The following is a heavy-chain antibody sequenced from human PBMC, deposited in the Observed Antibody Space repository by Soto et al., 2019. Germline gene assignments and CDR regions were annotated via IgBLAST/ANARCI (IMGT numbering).Heavy chain of an antibody. CDR1: GDSLNSSHW. CDR3: AARHFWSRPWTDRRLDY. D-gene: IGHD3-3*02. V-gene: IGHV4-4*02. Sequence: SETLSLTCLLSGDSLNSSHWLNWVRQPPEKGLEWIGQISHSGNTSYNPSLTSRVTISVDKSKSHFSLKLTSVTAADTAVYYCAARHFWSRPWTDRRLDYWGQGTLVTV. CDR2: ISHSGNT. J-gene: IGHJ4*02.